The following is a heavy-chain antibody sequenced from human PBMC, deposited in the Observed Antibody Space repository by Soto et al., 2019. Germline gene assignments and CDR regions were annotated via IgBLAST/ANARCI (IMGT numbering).Heavy chain of an antibody. Sequence: QVQLQQWGAGLLKPSETLSLTCAVYGGSFSGYYWSWIRQPPGKGLAWIGEINHSGSTNYNPSLKSRVTISVDTSKNQFSLKLSSVTAADTAVYYCARGRSKNWNYVSYYYYGMDVWGQGTTVTVSS. CDR3: ARGRSKNWNYVSYYYYGMDV. CDR2: INHSGST. J-gene: IGHJ6*02. CDR1: GGSFSGYY. V-gene: IGHV4-34*01. D-gene: IGHD1-7*01.